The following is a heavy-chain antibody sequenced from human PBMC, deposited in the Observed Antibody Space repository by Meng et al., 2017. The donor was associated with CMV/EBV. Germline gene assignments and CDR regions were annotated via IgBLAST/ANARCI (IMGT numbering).Heavy chain of an antibody. CDR1: GGSFSGYY. Sequence: QVQLQQWAAGLFTPSETPSRTCAVYGGSFSGYYWSWIRQPPGKGLEWIGEINHSGSTNHNPSLKSRVTISVDTSKNQFSLKLSSVTAADTAVYYCARGGNWFDPWGQGTLVTVSS. V-gene: IGHV4-34*01. CDR3: ARGGNWFDP. CDR2: INHSGST. J-gene: IGHJ5*02.